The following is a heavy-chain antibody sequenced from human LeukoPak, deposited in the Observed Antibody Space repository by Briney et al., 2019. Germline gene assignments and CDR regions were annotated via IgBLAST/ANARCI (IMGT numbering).Heavy chain of an antibody. CDR2: LYSAGTT. J-gene: IGHJ4*02. CDR3: ARTPSGSGNFFDY. Sequence: GGSLRPSCAVSGFTVSTDYMSWVRQAPGKGLEWVSILYSAGTTYYADSVKGRFTISRDNSRNILYLQMSSLRAEDTAIYYCARTPSGSGNFFDYWGQGAPVTVSS. D-gene: IGHD3-10*01. CDR1: GFTVSTDY. V-gene: IGHV3-66*01.